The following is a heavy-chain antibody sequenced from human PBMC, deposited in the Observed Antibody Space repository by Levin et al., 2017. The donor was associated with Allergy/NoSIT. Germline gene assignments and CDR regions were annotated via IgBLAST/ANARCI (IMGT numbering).Heavy chain of an antibody. CDR3: ARATGTSFPTSRQIDS. CDR2: ISYEGSDK. D-gene: IGHD1-1*01. CDR1: GFTFISCT. J-gene: IGHJ4*02. Sequence: GESLKISCAASGFTFISCTMHWVRQAPGKGLEWVALISYEGSDKYYADSVRGRFTIPRDNPQNTLYLQMNSLRPEDTAVYYCARATGTSFPTSRQIDSWGQGTLVTVSS. V-gene: IGHV3-30*04.